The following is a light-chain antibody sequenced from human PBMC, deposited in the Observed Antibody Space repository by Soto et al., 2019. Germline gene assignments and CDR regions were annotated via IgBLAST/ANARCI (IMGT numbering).Light chain of an antibody. Sequence: QSVLTQPPSGSGTPGQRVTISCSGSSSNIGSNTVNWYQQVPGTAPKLLIYNNNQRPSGVPDRFSGSKSGTSASLAISGLQSEDEGDYYCAAWDDRLNGWVLGGGTKLTVL. V-gene: IGLV1-44*01. CDR3: AAWDDRLNGWV. CDR2: NNN. J-gene: IGLJ3*02. CDR1: SSNIGSNT.